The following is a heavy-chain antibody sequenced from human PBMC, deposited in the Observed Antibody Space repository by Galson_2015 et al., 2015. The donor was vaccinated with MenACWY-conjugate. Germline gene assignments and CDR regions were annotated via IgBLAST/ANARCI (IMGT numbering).Heavy chain of an antibody. Sequence: SETLSLTCTVSGGSISSYYWSWIRQPPGKGLEWIGYIYYSGSTNYNPSLKSRVTISVDTSKNQFSLKLSSVTAADTAVYYCARELVSSWYGVDYWGQGTLVTVSS. CDR3: ARELVSSWYGVDY. V-gene: IGHV4-59*01. CDR2: IYYSGST. J-gene: IGHJ4*02. CDR1: GGSISSYY. D-gene: IGHD6-13*01.